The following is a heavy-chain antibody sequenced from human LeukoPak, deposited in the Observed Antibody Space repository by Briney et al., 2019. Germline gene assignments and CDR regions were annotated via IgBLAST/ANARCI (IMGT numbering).Heavy chain of an antibody. CDR2: IIPMFGIA. Sequence: ASVKVYCKASGGTFSRYAISWVQQAPGQGLEWMGGIIPMFGIADYAQKFQGRVTITADESTSTAYMELSSLRSEDTAVYYCARDRPYTGGWRGFDYWGQGTLVTVSS. D-gene: IGHD6-19*01. CDR3: ARDRPYTGGWRGFDY. CDR1: GGTFSRYA. V-gene: IGHV1-69*13. J-gene: IGHJ4*02.